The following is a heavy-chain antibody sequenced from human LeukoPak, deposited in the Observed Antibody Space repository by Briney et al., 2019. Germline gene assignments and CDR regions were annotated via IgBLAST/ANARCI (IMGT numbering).Heavy chain of an antibody. CDR2: ISYDGSNK. Sequence: GRSLSLSCGASGFIFSSYAMQGVRQAPGKGLVWVAVISYDGSNKYYADSVKGRFTISRDNSKNTLYLQMNSLRAEDTAVYYCARALSDFVVVAAVDYYYDGMDVWGQGTTVTVSS. J-gene: IGHJ6*02. D-gene: IGHD2-2*01. CDR3: ARALSDFVVVAAVDYYYDGMDV. CDR1: GFIFSSYA. V-gene: IGHV3-30-3*01.